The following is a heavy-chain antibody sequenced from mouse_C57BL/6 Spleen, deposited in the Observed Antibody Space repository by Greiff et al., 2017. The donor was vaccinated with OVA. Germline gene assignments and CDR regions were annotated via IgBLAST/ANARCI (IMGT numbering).Heavy chain of an antibody. D-gene: IGHD1-3*01. Sequence: EVQVVESEGGLVQPGSSMKLSCTASGFTFSDYYMAWVRQVPEKGLEWVANINYDGSSTYYLDSLKSRFIISRDNAKNILYLQMSSLKSEDTATYYCAREESKGFAYWGQGTLVTVSA. J-gene: IGHJ3*01. CDR2: INYDGSST. CDR1: GFTFSDYY. CDR3: AREESKGFAY. V-gene: IGHV5-16*01.